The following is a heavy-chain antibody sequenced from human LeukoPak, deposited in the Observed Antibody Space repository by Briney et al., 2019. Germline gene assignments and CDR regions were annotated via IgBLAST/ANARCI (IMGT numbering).Heavy chain of an antibody. Sequence: VASVKVSCKASGGTFSSYAISWVRQAPGQGLEWMGGIIPIFGTANYAQKFQGRVTMTRDTSISTAYMELSRLRSDDTAVFYCARRGPYEYVWGSYRPFDYWGQGTLVTVSS. CDR3: ARRGPYEYVWGSYRPFDY. D-gene: IGHD3-16*02. V-gene: IGHV1-69*05. CDR2: IIPIFGTA. CDR1: GGTFSSYA. J-gene: IGHJ4*02.